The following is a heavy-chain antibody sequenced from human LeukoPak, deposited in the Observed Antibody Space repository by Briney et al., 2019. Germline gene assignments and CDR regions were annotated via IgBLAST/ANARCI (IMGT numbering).Heavy chain of an antibody. CDR2: ISSSSSYI. Sequence: PGGSLRLSCAASGFALSCFRMNWVRPAPGKGLECVSSISSSSSYIHYADSVKGRFTISRDNAKNSLYLQMNSLRAEDTAVYYCAREELGRYFDLWGRGALLTVSS. CDR3: AREELGRYFDL. J-gene: IGHJ2*01. D-gene: IGHD3-10*01. CDR1: GFALSCFR. V-gene: IGHV3-21*01.